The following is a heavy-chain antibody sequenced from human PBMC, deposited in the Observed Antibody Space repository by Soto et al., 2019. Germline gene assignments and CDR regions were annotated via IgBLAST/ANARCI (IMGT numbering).Heavy chain of an antibody. CDR3: ASMGYCSGGSCPNPMGYYYYYMDV. J-gene: IGHJ6*03. V-gene: IGHV4-59*01. Sequence: SETLSLTCTVSGGSISSYYWSWIRQPPGKGLEWIGYIYYSGSTNYNPSLKSRVTISVDTSKNQFSLKLSSVTAADTAVYYCASMGYCSGGSCPNPMGYYYYYMDVWGKGTTVTVSS. CDR1: GGSISSYY. CDR2: IYYSGST. D-gene: IGHD2-15*01.